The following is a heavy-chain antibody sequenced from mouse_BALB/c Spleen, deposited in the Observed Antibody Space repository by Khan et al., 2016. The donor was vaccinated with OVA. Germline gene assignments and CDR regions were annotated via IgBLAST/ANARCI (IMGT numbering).Heavy chain of an antibody. CDR3: ARDASLDY. V-gene: IGHV5-17*02. J-gene: IGHJ2*01. Sequence: EVELVESGGGLVQPGGSRKLSCAASGFTFSRFGMHWVRQAPEKGLEWVAYISSGSSTIYYGDTVKGRFTISREYPKKTLFLQMTSIRSEETAMYYCARDASLDYWGKGITHTVSS. CDR1: GFTFSRFG. CDR2: ISSGSSTI. D-gene: IGHD3-3*01.